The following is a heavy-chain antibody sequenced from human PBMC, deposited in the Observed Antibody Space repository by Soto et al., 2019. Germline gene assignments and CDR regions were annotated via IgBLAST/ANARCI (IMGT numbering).Heavy chain of an antibody. J-gene: IGHJ5*02. CDR2: IRSKANSYAT. V-gene: IGHV3-73*01. Sequence: HPGGSLRLSCAASGFTFSGSAMHWVRQASGKGLEWVGRIRSKANSYATAYAASVKGRFTISRDDSKNTAYLQMNSLKTEDTAVYYCTSRSSSWYEGLDPWGQGTLVTVSS. CDR1: GFTFSGSA. CDR3: TSRSSSWYEGLDP. D-gene: IGHD6-13*01.